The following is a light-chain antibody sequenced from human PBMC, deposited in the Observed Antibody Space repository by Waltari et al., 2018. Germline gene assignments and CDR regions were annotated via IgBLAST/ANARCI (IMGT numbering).Light chain of an antibody. J-gene: IGKJ3*01. V-gene: IGKV1-33*01. CDR3: QQYDNLPSFT. CDR1: QDISNY. CDR2: DAS. Sequence: DLQMTQSPSSLSASAGDRVTITCQASQDISNYLNLYQQKPGKARKLLIYDASNLETGVPSRFSGSGSGTDFTFTISSLQPEDIAAYYGQQYDNLPSFTFGPGTKVDIK.